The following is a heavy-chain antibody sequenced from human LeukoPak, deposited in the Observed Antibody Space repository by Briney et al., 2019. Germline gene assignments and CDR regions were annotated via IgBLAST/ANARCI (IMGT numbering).Heavy chain of an antibody. CDR2: VFYSGSD. CDR3: ARRNTADASIDF. Sequence: MASETLSLTCSVSGGSIIGHWWSWIRQPPGKGLEWIGDVFYSGSDNYNPSLKSRLTISLDTSKNQFSLNLRSVTATDTAMYYCARRNTADASIDFWGQGTLVTASS. CDR1: GGSIIGHW. V-gene: IGHV4-59*08. J-gene: IGHJ4*02. D-gene: IGHD4-17*01.